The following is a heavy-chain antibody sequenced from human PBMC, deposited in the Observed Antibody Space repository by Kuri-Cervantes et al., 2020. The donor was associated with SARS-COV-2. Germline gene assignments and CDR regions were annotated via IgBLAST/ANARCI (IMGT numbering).Heavy chain of an antibody. CDR1: GFTFSSYG. CDR2: ISYDGSNK. D-gene: IGHD1-26*01. V-gene: IGHV3-30*18. Sequence: GESLKISCAASGFTFSSYGMHWVRQAPGKGLEWVAVISYDGSNKYYADSVKGLFTISRDNSKNTLYLQMNSLRAEDTAVYYCAKGSATSVWGQGTLVTVSS. J-gene: IGHJ4*02. CDR3: AKGSATSV.